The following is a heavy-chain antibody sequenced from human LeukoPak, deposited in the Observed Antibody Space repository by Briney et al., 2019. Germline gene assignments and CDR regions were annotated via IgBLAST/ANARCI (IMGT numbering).Heavy chain of an antibody. CDR2: IYHSAST. D-gene: IGHD5-12*01. V-gene: IGHV4-30-2*01. J-gene: IGHJ5*02. Sequence: PSQTLSLTCAVSGGSISSGGYSWSWIRQPPGKGLEWIGSIYHSASTYYDPSLKSRVTISVARSKNQFSLKLSALTAADTAVYYCARGRDISWFDPWGQGTLVTVCS. CDR3: ARGRDISWFDP. CDR1: GGSISSGGYS.